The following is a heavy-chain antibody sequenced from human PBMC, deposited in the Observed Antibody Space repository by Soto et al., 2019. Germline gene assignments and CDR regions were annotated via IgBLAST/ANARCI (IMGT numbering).Heavy chain of an antibody. V-gene: IGHV4-30-2*01. Sequence: KSSETLSLTCAVSGDSISSGGYSWSWIRQPPGKGLEWIVFIYHSGSTYYNPSLKSRVTISVDRSKNQFSLKLSSVTAADTAIYFCARGDTVITPFDYWGQGTLVTVSS. D-gene: IGHD5-18*01. CDR1: GDSISSGGYS. J-gene: IGHJ4*02. CDR3: ARGDTVITPFDY. CDR2: IYHSGST.